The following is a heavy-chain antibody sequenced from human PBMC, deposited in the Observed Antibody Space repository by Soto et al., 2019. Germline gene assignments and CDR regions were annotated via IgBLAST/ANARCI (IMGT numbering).Heavy chain of an antibody. V-gene: IGHV3-30*18. D-gene: IGHD4-4*01. CDR3: AKDYSNSYYYYYGMDG. CDR2: ISYDGSNK. J-gene: IGHJ6*02. CDR1: GFTFSSYG. Sequence: GGSLRLSCAASGFTFSSYGMHWVRQAPGKGLEWVAVISYDGSNKYYADSVKGRFTISRDNSKNTLYLQMNSLRAEDTAVYYCAKDYSNSYYYYYGMDGWGQGTTVTVAS.